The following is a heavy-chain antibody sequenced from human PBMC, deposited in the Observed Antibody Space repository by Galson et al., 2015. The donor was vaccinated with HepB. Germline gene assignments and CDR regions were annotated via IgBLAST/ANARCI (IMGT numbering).Heavy chain of an antibody. CDR2: ISSSSSYI. Sequence: SLRLSCAASGFTFSSYSMNWVRQAPGKGLEWVSSISSSSSYIYYADSVKGRFTISRDNAKNSLYLQMNSLRAEDTAVYYCARRGQLVVDGAYCDRWGRGTLVTVSS. CDR3: ARRGQLVVDGAYCDR. D-gene: IGHD6-6*01. CDR1: GFTFSSYS. V-gene: IGHV3-21*01. J-gene: IGHJ2*01.